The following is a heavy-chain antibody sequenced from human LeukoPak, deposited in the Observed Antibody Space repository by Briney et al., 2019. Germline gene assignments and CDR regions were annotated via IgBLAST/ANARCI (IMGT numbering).Heavy chain of an antibody. CDR3: AKGIGSTSCPDY. J-gene: IGHJ4*02. CDR2: ISGSGGST. V-gene: IGHV3-23*01. D-gene: IGHD2-2*01. Sequence: GGSLRLSCAASGFTFSSYAMSWVRQAPGKGLEWVSAISGSGGSTYYADSVKGRFTISRDNSKNSLYLQMNSLRAEDTALYYCAKGIGSTSCPDYWGQGTLVTVSS. CDR1: GFTFSSYA.